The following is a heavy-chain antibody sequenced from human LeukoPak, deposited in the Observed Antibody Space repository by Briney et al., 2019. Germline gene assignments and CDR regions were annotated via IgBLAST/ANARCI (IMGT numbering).Heavy chain of an antibody. CDR2: IIPIFGTT. D-gene: IGHD5-12*01. CDR1: GYSFTSYW. CDR3: AREGGYYFDY. J-gene: IGHJ4*02. Sequence: KISCKGSGYSFTSYWIGWVRQAPRQGLEWMGGIIPIFGTTNYAQKFQGRVTITADESTSTAYMELSSLRSEDTAEFYCAREGGYYFDYWGQGTLVTVSS. V-gene: IGHV1-69*01.